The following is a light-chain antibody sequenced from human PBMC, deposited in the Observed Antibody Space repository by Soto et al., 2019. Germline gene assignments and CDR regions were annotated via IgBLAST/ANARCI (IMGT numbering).Light chain of an antibody. CDR2: DAS. CDR3: QQRTDWPPLT. Sequence: EIVLTQSPATLSLSPGESATLSCRASQNINTYLAWYQQKPGQPPRLLMFDASNRASGTPARFSGTGSGTVFTLTISSLEPEDFGVYYCQQRTDWPPLTFGGGTNVQIK. J-gene: IGKJ4*01. CDR1: QNINTY. V-gene: IGKV3-11*01.